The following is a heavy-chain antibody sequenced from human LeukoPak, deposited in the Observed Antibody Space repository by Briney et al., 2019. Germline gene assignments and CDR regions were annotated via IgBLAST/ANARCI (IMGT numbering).Heavy chain of an antibody. Sequence: QPGGTLRLTCPASGSTSITYTMIWVRQDPGKGLEWVSYMSSSRYDIDYGDSVKGRFTVSRDNAKNSLYMQMYGLRDEDTAVYYCARIRSGYYYDYWGQGTLVTVSS. CDR1: GSTSITYT. CDR2: MSSSRYDI. D-gene: IGHD3-22*01. J-gene: IGHJ4*02. V-gene: IGHV3-48*02. CDR3: ARIRSGYYYDY.